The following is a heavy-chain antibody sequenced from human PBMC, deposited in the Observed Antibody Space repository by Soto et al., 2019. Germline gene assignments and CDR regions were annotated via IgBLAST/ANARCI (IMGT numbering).Heavy chain of an antibody. CDR3: ARTPTYSSGWYYWFDP. J-gene: IGHJ5*02. D-gene: IGHD6-19*01. V-gene: IGHV6-1*01. CDR1: GDSVSSNSAA. Sequence: SQTLSLTCAISGDSVSSNSAAWNWIRQSPSRGLEWLGRTYYRSKWYNDYAVSVKSRLTINLYTSKNQFSLQLNTVTPEDTAVYYCARTPTYSSGWYYWFDPWGQGTLVTVSS. CDR2: TYYRSKWYN.